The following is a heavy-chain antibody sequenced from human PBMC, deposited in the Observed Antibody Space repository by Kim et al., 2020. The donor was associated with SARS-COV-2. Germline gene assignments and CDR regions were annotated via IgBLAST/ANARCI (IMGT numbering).Heavy chain of an antibody. CDR1: GFTFSSYA. V-gene: IGHV3-23*01. Sequence: GGSLRLSCAASGFTFSSYAMSWVRQAPGKGLEWVSAISGSGGSTYYADSVKGRFTISRDNSKNTLYLQMNSLRAEDTAVYYCAKTIVEMATILPRYYFDYWGQGTLVTVSS. J-gene: IGHJ4*02. D-gene: IGHD3-22*01. CDR2: ISGSGGST. CDR3: AKTIVEMATILPRYYFDY.